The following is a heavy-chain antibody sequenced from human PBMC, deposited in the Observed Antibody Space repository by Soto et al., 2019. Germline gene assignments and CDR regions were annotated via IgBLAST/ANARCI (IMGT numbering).Heavy chain of an antibody. CDR3: AKSIVVVPAAADDFDT. J-gene: IGHJ3*02. CDR1: GFTFRSYT. D-gene: IGHD2-2*01. Sequence: GGSLRFSCVASGFTFRSYTMNWVRQAPGKGLEWVSAIRGFSPYTFYADSVKGRFTISRDNAKNSLYLQMNSLRAEDTAVYYCAKSIVVVPAAADDFDTWGQGTLVTVSS. V-gene: IGHV3-21*01. CDR2: IRGFSPYT.